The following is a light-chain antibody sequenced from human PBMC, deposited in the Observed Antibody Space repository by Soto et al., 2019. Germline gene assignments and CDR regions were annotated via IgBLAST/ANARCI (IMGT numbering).Light chain of an antibody. J-gene: IGKJ1*01. CDR1: QGISNY. V-gene: IGKV1-27*01. CDR2: AAS. Sequence: DIQMTQSPSSLSASVGDRVTITCRGSQGISNYLAWYQQKPGKVPKLLIYAASTLQSGVPSRFSGSGSGTDFTLTISSLQPDDVATYYCQKYNSAPQTFGQGTKVEIK. CDR3: QKYNSAPQT.